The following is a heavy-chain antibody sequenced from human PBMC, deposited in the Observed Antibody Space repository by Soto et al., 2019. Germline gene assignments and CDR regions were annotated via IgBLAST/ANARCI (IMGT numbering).Heavy chain of an antibody. CDR2: IYHSGST. Sequence: QLQLQESGSGLVKPSQTLSLTCAVSGGSISSGGYSWSWIRQPPGKGLEWIGYIYHSGSTYYNPSPKRRVPISVDRSKNQLSLKLSSVTAADTAVYYCARENNVLPGGYFDSWGQGTLVTVSS. V-gene: IGHV4-30-2*01. J-gene: IGHJ4*02. D-gene: IGHD3-10*01. CDR1: GGSISSGGYS. CDR3: ARENNVLPGGYFDS.